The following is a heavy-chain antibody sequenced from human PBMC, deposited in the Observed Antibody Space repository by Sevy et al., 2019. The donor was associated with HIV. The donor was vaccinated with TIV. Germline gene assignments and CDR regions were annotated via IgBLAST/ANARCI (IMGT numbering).Heavy chain of an antibody. V-gene: IGHV3-23*01. CDR1: EFTFSSYA. CDR2: ISGSGRFT. CDR3: AKGFCSGATCPRDYYYYGMDV. Sequence: GESLKISCSASEFTFSSYAMSWVRQAPGKGLEWVSSISGSGRFTYYADFVEGRFIISRDNSKNTLSVQMNSLRAEDMAVYHCAKGFCSGATCPRDYYYYGMDVWGQGTTVTVSS. J-gene: IGHJ6*02. D-gene: IGHD2-15*01.